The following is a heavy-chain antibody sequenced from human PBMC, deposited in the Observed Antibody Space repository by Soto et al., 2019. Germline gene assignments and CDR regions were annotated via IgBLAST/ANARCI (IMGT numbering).Heavy chain of an antibody. D-gene: IGHD4-17*01. V-gene: IGHV2-5*02. CDR1: GFSLSTSGVG. Sequence: SGPTLVHPTQTLTLTCTFSGFSLSTSGVGVGWIRQPPGKALEWLALIYWDDDKRYSPSLKSRLTITKDTSKNQVVLTMTNMDPVDTATYYCAHTPPTVITGWYFDLWGRGTLVTVSS. CDR2: IYWDDDK. J-gene: IGHJ2*01. CDR3: AHTPPTVITGWYFDL.